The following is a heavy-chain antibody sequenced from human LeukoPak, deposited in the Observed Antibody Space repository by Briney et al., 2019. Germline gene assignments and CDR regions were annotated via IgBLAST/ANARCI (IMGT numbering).Heavy chain of an antibody. CDR3: AREGDDSSGYDFDY. Sequence: PSETLSLTCTVSGGSISSGSYYWSWIRQPARKGLEWIGRIYTSGSTNYNPSLKSRVTISVDTSKNQFSLKLSSVTAADTAVYYCAREGDDSSGYDFDYWGQGTLVTVSS. CDR2: IYTSGST. J-gene: IGHJ4*02. V-gene: IGHV4-61*02. CDR1: GGSISSGSYY. D-gene: IGHD3-22*01.